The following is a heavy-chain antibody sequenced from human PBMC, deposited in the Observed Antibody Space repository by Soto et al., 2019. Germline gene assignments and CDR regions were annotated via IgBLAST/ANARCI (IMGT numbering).Heavy chain of an antibody. CDR2: INPNSGGT. Sequence: QVQLVQSGAEVKKPGASLKVSCKASGYTFTGYYMHCVRQAPGQGLEWMGCINPNSGGTNYAQKFQGWVTMTRDTSISTAYMELSRLRSDDTAVYYCAREGDIMVRGSEGPAWCMDVWGQGTTVTVSS. CDR3: AREGDIMVRGSEGPAWCMDV. D-gene: IGHD3-10*01. V-gene: IGHV1-2*04. J-gene: IGHJ6*02. CDR1: GYTFTGYY.